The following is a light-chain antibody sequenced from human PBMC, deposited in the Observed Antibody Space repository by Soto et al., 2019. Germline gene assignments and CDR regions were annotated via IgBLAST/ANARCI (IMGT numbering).Light chain of an antibody. J-gene: IGKJ4*01. Sequence: EIMMTQSPVTLSVSPGERATLSCRASQSVRSNLAWYQQKPGQAPRLLIYVASTRATGIPARFSGSGSGTEFTLTISSLQSEDFAVYYCQQYKNWPLTFGGGTKVELK. V-gene: IGKV3-15*01. CDR1: QSVRSN. CDR2: VAS. CDR3: QQYKNWPLT.